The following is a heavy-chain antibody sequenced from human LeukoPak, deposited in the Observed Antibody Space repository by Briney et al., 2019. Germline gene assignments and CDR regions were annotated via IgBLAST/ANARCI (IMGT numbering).Heavy chain of an antibody. CDR3: ARRARVAAAGTPVYYFDY. CDR2: IWYDGSNK. V-gene: IGHV3-33*01. D-gene: IGHD6-13*01. Sequence: GGSLRLSCAASGFTFSSYGMHWVRQAPGKGLEWVAVIWYDGSNKYYADSVKGRFTISRDNSKNTLYLQMNSLRAEDTAVYYCARRARVAAAGTPVYYFDYWGQGTLVTVSS. J-gene: IGHJ4*02. CDR1: GFTFSSYG.